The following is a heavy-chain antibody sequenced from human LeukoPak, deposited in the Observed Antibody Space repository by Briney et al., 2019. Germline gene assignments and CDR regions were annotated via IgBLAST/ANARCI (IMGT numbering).Heavy chain of an antibody. J-gene: IGHJ6*03. CDR1: GGSISSGSYY. Sequence: SETLSLTCTVSGGSISSGSYYWSWIRQPAGKGLEWIGRIYTGGSTNYNPSLKSRVTISVDTSKNQFSLKLSSVTAADTAVYYCARGYYDSSGYYKRDYYYYMDVWGKGTTVTVSS. CDR3: ARGYYDSSGYYKRDYYYYMDV. CDR2: IYTGGST. D-gene: IGHD3-22*01. V-gene: IGHV4-61*02.